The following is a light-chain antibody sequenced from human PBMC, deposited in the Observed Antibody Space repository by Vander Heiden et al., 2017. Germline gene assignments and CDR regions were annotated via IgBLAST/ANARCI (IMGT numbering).Light chain of an antibody. CDR1: QSVSSY. V-gene: IGKV3-11*01. J-gene: IGKJ5*01. CDR3: QQRSNWPPEIT. CDR2: DAS. Sequence: EIVFTPSPATLSLSPGERAALSCRASQSVSSYLAWYQQKPGQAPRLLIYDASNRATGIPARFSGSGSGTDFTLTISSLEPEDFAVYYCQQRSNWPPEITFGQGTRLEIK.